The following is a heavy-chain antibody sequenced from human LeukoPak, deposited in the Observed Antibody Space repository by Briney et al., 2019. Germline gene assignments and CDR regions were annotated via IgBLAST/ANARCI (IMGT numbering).Heavy chain of an antibody. D-gene: IGHD3-22*01. CDR1: GFTFSNYA. J-gene: IGHJ4*02. V-gene: IGHV3-23*01. Sequence: PGGSLRLSCAASGFTFSNYAMNWVRQAPGKGLEWVSVISGSGGSTYYADSVKGRFTISRDNSKNTLYLQMNSLRAEDTAVYYCAKGGSYYDSRLDYWGQGTLVTVSS. CDR2: ISGSGGST. CDR3: AKGGSYYDSRLDY.